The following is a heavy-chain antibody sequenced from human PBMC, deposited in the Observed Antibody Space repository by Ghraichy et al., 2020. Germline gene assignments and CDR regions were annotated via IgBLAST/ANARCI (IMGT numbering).Heavy chain of an antibody. CDR2: IKEDGSET. J-gene: IGHJ4*02. V-gene: IGHV3-7*03. CDR3: ARGGYSAYRHFDY. CDR1: GFTFNSFW. Sequence: GGSLRLSCAASGFTFNSFWMNWVRQSPGKGLQWVANIKEDGSETRYVDSVKGRFTISRDNAKNSLYLQMNSLRVEDTAVYYCARGGYSAYRHFDYWGQGALVTVSS. D-gene: IGHD2-21*01.